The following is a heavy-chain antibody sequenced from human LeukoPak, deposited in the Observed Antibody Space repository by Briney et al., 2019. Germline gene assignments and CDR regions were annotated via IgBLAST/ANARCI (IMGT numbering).Heavy chain of an antibody. D-gene: IGHD4-11*01. CDR3: SVDREEDYSNHVF. V-gene: IGHV3-23*01. CDR2: ISGDGDRT. CDR1: GSTFIDYG. J-gene: IGHJ4*02. Sequence: GGSLRLSCAVSGSTFIDYGIYWVRQPPGKWREWDSGISGDGDRTSYADSVKGRFAVSRDNSNNTAYLQMSNLRAEDTAVYFCSVDREEDYSNHVFWGQGTLVTVST.